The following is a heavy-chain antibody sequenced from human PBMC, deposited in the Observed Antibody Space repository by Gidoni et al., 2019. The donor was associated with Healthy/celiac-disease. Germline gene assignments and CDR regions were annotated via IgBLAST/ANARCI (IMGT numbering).Heavy chain of an antibody. V-gene: IGHV3-21*01. D-gene: IGHD5-12*01. CDR3: ARAPGNSGYDEGGMDV. CDR2: ISSSSSYI. J-gene: IGHJ6*02. Sequence: EVQLVESGGGLVKPGGTLSLSCAASGFTFSRYSMNWVRQAPGKGLEWVSSISSSSSYIYYADSVKGRFTISRDNAKNSLYLQMNSLRAEDTAVYYCARAPGNSGYDEGGMDVWGQGTTVTVSS. CDR1: GFTFSRYS.